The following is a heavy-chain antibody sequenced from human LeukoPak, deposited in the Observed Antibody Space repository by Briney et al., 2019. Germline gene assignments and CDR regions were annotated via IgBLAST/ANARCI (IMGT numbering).Heavy chain of an antibody. CDR2: INTSGTT. V-gene: IGHV4-4*07. J-gene: IGHJ5*01. D-gene: IGHD2/OR15-2a*01. Sequence: SETLSLTCTVSSGSISGYYWSWIRQPAGKGPEWMGRINTSGTTRYDPSLKSRVTMSVDTSKNQFSLKLTSVTAADTAVYYCARGLSASYDFNWFDSWGQGTLVTVSS. CDR1: SGSISGYY. CDR3: ARGLSASYDFNWFDS.